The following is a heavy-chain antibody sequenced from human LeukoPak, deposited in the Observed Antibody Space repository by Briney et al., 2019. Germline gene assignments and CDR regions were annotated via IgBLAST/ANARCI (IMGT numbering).Heavy chain of an antibody. J-gene: IGHJ4*02. CDR1: GFTFSSYA. CDR2: ISYDGSNK. V-gene: IGHV3-30*04. CDR3: AREARTTLDY. Sequence: GGSLRLSCAASGFTFSSYAMHWVRQAPGKGLEWVAVISYDGSNKYYADSVKGRFTTSRDNSKNTLYLQMNSLRAEDTAVYYCAREARTTLDYWGQGTLVTVSS. D-gene: IGHD2/OR15-2a*01.